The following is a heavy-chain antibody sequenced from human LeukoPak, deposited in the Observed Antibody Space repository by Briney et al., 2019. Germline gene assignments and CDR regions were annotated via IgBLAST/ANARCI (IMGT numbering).Heavy chain of an antibody. V-gene: IGHV3-48*01. CDR3: AGAYDYVWGSYRPYYFDY. J-gene: IGHJ4*02. CDR1: GFTFSSYS. D-gene: IGHD3-16*02. CDR2: ISSSSSTI. Sequence: GGSLRLSCAASGFTFSSYSMNWVRQAPGKGLEGVSYISSSSSTIYYADSVKGRFTISRDNAKNSLYLQMNSLRAEDTAVYYCAGAYDYVWGSYRPYYFDYWGQGTLVTVSS.